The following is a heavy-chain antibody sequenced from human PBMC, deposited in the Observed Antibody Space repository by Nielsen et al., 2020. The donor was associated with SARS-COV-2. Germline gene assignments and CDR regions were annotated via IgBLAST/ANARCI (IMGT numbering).Heavy chain of an antibody. V-gene: IGHV3-74*01. CDR3: ARGPPYDFLAFFDY. Sequence: GGSLRLSCAASGFSFRTYWMHWVRQVPGKGLVWVSRINSDGSSTSYADSVKGRFTISRDNAKNTLYLQMNSLRDEDTAVYYCARGPPYDFLAFFDYWGQGTLVTVSS. CDR1: GFSFRTYW. J-gene: IGHJ4*02. CDR2: INSDGSST. D-gene: IGHD3-3*01.